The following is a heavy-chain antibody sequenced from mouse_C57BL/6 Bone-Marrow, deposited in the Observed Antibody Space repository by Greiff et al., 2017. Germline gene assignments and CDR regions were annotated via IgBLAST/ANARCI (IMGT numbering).Heavy chain of an antibody. J-gene: IGHJ3*01. CDR3: ARYWFAY. CDR1: GYAFSSSW. V-gene: IGHV1-82*01. CDR2: IYPGDGDT. Sequence: QVQLQQSGPELVKPGASVKISCKASGYAFSSSWMNWVKQRPGKGLEWIGRIYPGDGDTNYNGKYKGKATLTADKSSSTAYMQLSSLTSEDSAVYFCARYWFAYWGQGTLVTVSA.